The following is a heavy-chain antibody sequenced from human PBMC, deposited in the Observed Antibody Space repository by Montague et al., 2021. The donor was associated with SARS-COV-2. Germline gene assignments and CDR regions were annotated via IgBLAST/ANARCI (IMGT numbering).Heavy chain of an antibody. Sequence: SVKVSCKVSGYTPSQTTMHWVRQAPGKGLEWMGSLDPEDGETVYTQTLQGRVAMTADSSTETAYMELTNLISDDTAVYYCTTHSISGAVIYAFAFWGQGTMVTVSS. CDR1: GYTPSQTT. V-gene: IGHV1-24*01. D-gene: IGHD3-3*01. CDR3: TTHSISGAVIYAFAF. CDR2: LDPEDGET. J-gene: IGHJ3*01.